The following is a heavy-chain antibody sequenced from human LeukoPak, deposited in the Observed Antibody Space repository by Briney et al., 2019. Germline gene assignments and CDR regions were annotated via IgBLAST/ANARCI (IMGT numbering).Heavy chain of an antibody. D-gene: IGHD3-3*01. Sequence: ASVKVSFMASGYTFTGYYMHWVRQAPGQGLEWMGWINPNSGGTNYAQKFQGRVTMTRDTSISTAYMELSRLRSDDTAVYYCARDGSFGVVTPFYYYYMDVGGKGTPVTVSS. CDR1: GYTFTGYY. CDR2: INPNSGGT. V-gene: IGHV1-2*02. CDR3: ARDGSFGVVTPFYYYYMDV. J-gene: IGHJ6*03.